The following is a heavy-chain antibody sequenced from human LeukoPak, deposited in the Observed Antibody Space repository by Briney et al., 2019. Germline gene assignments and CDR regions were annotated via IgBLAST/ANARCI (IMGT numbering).Heavy chain of an antibody. Sequence: SETLSLTCTVSGYSLTSGHFWGWIRQPPGKGLEWTGSIFHTGSTYYNPSLKSRVTFSVDTSKTKFSLRLNSVTAADTALYYCARVRYNWNRDFDYWGQGTLVTVSS. D-gene: IGHD1-20*01. CDR3: ARVRYNWNRDFDY. J-gene: IGHJ4*02. V-gene: IGHV4-38-2*02. CDR1: GYSLTSGHF. CDR2: IFHTGST.